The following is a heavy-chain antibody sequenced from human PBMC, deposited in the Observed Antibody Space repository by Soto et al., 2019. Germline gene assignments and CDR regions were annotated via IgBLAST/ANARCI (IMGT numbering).Heavy chain of an antibody. CDR2: IYYSGST. J-gene: IGHJ4*02. D-gene: IGHD5-12*01. CDR1: GGSISSGDYY. V-gene: IGHV4-30-4*01. Sequence: QVQLQESGPGLVKPSQTLSLTCTVSGGSISSGDYYWSWIRQPPGKGLEWIGYIYYSGSTYYNPSLKGRVTMSVDTSKNQFYLKLSSVTAADTAVYYCAMDSGYKPRLASWGQGTLVTVSS. CDR3: AMDSGYKPRLAS.